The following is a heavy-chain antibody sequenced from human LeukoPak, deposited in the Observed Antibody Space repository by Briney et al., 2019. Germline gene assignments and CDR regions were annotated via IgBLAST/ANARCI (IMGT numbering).Heavy chain of an antibody. CDR1: GGTFSSYA. V-gene: IGHV1-69*06. D-gene: IGHD5-24*01. CDR2: IIPIFGTA. CDR3: ATVGGYTDLGLDY. Sequence: SVKVSCKASGGTFSSYAISWVRQAPGQGLEWMGGIIPIFGTANYAQKFQGRVTMTEDTSIDTAYMELSSLRSEDTAVYYCATVGGYTDLGLDYWGQGTLVTVSS. J-gene: IGHJ4*02.